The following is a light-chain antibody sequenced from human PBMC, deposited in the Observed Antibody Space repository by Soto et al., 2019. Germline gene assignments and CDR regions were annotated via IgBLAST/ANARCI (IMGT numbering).Light chain of an antibody. V-gene: IGLV2-8*01. CDR2: EVS. J-gene: IGLJ1*01. CDR1: SSDVGGYKF. Sequence: QSALTQPPSASGSPGPSVTISCTGTSSDVGGYKFVSWYQQHPDKAPKLIIYEVSQRPSGVPDRFSASKSGDTASLTVSGLRAEDEADYCCSSYAGSNMGVFGSGTKLTVL. CDR3: SSYAGSNMGV.